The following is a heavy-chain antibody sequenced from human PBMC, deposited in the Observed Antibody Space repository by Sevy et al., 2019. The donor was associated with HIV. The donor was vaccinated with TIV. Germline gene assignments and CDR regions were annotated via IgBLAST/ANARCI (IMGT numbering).Heavy chain of an antibody. Sequence: LETLSLTCTVSGGPISSYYWSWIRQPPGKKLEWIGYIHCSGSTKYNPSLNSRVTMSVDTSKNQFSLKLTSVTAADTAVYYCARAPPVRSGDDSLNWFDPWGQGTLVTVSS. D-gene: IGHD5-12*01. CDR3: ARAPPVRSGDDSLNWFDP. V-gene: IGHV4-59*01. CDR2: IHCSGST. J-gene: IGHJ5*02. CDR1: GGPISSYY.